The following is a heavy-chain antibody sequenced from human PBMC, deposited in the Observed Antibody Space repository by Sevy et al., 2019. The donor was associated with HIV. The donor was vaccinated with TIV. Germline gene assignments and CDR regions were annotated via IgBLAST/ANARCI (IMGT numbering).Heavy chain of an antibody. V-gene: IGHV3-9*01. CDR1: GFTFDDYA. D-gene: IGHD1-26*01. CDR3: AKDSSYSGSYYYGMDV. Sequence: GGSLRLSCAASGFTFDDYAMHWVRQAPGKGLEWVSGIIWNSGSIGYADSVKGRFTISRDNAKNSLYLQMNSLRAEDTALYYCAKDSSYSGSYYYGMDVWGQGTTVTVSS. CDR2: IIWNSGSI. J-gene: IGHJ6*02.